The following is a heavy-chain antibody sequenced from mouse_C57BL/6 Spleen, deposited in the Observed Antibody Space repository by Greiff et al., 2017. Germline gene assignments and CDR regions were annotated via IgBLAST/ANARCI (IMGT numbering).Heavy chain of an antibody. CDR2: ISGGGGNT. V-gene: IGHV5-9*01. CDR3: ARQGYGNYDYYAMDY. J-gene: IGHJ4*01. Sequence: EVMLVESGGGLVKPGGSLKLSCAASGFTFSSYTMSWVRQTPEKRLEWVATISGGGGNTYYPDSVKGRFTISRDNAKNTLYLQMSSLRSEDTALYYCARQGYGNYDYYAMDYWGQGTSVTVSS. D-gene: IGHD2-1*01. CDR1: GFTFSSYT.